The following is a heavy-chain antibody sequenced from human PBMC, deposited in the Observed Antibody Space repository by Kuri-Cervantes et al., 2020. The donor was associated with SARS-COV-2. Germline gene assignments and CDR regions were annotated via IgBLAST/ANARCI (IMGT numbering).Heavy chain of an antibody. CDR1: GYTFTSYA. V-gene: IGHV1-3*01. CDR3: ASEGLDIVATDDPYYHYGMDV. J-gene: IGHJ6*02. CDR2: INAGNGNT. D-gene: IGHD5-12*01. Sequence: ASVKVSCKASGYTFTSYAMHWVRQAPGQRLEWMGWINAGNGNTKYSQKFQGRVTITRDTSASTAYMELSSLRSEDTAVYYCASEGLDIVATDDPYYHYGMDVWGQGTTVTVSS.